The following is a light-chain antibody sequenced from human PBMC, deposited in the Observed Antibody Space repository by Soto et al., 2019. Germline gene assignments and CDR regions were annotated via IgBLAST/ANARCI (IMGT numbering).Light chain of an antibody. V-gene: IGKV3-20*01. Sequence: EIVLTQSPGTLSLSPGERGTLSCRASQNLGTLYLAWFQQKSGQAPRLLIYSASRRATGIPDRFTGSGSGTDFTLTISSLQPEDFATYYCLQDYNYPVTFGQGTKVDI. CDR3: LQDYNYPVT. CDR1: QNLGTLY. CDR2: SAS. J-gene: IGKJ1*01.